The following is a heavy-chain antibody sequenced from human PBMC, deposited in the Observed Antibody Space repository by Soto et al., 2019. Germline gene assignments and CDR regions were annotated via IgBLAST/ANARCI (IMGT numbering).Heavy chain of an antibody. J-gene: IGHJ4*02. D-gene: IGHD1-7*01. Sequence: QVHLVESGGGVVQPGTSLRLSCAASGFTISTHGMHWVRQAPGKGLEWVANIWYDGSNKFYADSVKGRFTISKDNSKNTLYVQMNSLRADDTAVYYCAAATTWNFHFHYWGQGTQVTVSS. CDR3: AAATTWNFHFHY. V-gene: IGHV3-33*01. CDR1: GFTISTHG. CDR2: IWYDGSNK.